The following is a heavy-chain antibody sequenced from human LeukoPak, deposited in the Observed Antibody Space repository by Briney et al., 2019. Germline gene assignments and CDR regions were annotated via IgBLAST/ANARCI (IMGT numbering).Heavy chain of an antibody. J-gene: IGHJ4*02. CDR1: GFTFSSYA. V-gene: IGHV3-49*04. CDR2: IRSKAYGGTT. CDR3: TRSLYGDDDY. D-gene: IGHD4-17*01. Sequence: GGSLRLSCAASGFTFSSYAMSWVRQAPGKGLEWVGFIRSKAYGGTTEYAASVKGRFTISRDDSKSIAYLQMNSLKTEDTAVYYCTRSLYGDDDYWGQGTLVTVSS.